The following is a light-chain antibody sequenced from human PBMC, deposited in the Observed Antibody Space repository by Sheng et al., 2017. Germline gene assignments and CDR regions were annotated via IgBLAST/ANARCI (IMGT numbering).Light chain of an antibody. CDR1: QSVSSSY. J-gene: IGKJ2*01. V-gene: IGKV3D-15*01. CDR2: DAS. CDR3: QQYNDWPPPYT. Sequence: EIVLTQSPGTLSLSPGERATLSCRASQSVSSSYLAWYQQKPGQAPRLLIYDASNRATGIPARFSGSGSGTEFTLTISSLQSEDFAIYYCQQYNDWPPPYTFGQGTKLEIK.